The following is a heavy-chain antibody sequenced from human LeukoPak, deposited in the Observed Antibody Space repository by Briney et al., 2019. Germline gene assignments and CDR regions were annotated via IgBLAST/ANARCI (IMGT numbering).Heavy chain of an antibody. Sequence: SQTLSLTCTVSGGSISSGSYYWSWIRQPAGKGLEWIGRIYTSGSTNYNPSLKSRVTISVDTSKNQFSLKLSSVTAADTAVYCCARELLYSSSWYDPFDYWGQGTLVTVSS. CDR3: ARELLYSSSWYDPFDY. CDR2: IYTSGST. V-gene: IGHV4-61*02. CDR1: GGSISSGSYY. D-gene: IGHD6-13*01. J-gene: IGHJ4*02.